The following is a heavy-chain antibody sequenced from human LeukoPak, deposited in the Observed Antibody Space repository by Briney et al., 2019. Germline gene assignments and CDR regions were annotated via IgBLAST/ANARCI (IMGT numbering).Heavy chain of an antibody. CDR1: GFTFSSYG. V-gene: IGHV3-30*02. J-gene: IGHJ4*02. CDR2: IRYDGSNK. Sequence: PGGSLRLSCAASGFTFSSYGMHWVRQAPGQGLEWLAFIRYDGSNKYYADSVKGRFTISRDNSKNTLYLQMNSLRAEDTAVYYCAKDPQLWSIRQDHYFDYWGQGTLVTVSS. D-gene: IGHD5-18*01. CDR3: AKDPQLWSIRQDHYFDY.